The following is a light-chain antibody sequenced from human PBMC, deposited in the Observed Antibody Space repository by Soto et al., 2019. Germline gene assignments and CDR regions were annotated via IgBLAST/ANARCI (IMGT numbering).Light chain of an antibody. CDR1: SSDVGGYNY. J-gene: IGLJ2*01. CDR2: EVS. Sequence: QSALTQPPSASGSPGQSVTISCTGTSSDVGGYNYVSWYQQHPGKAPKLMIYEVSNRPSGVPDRFSGSKSGNTASLTVSWLQAEDEADYYCSSYAGRNNLVFGGGTKVTVL. CDR3: SSYAGRNNLV. V-gene: IGLV2-8*01.